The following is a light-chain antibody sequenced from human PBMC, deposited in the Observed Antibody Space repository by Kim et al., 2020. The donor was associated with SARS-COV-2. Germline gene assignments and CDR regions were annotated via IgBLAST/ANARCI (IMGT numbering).Light chain of an antibody. J-gene: IGLJ2*01. CDR2: QDN. CDR3: QAWDSKTDVV. CDR1: KLGDKY. V-gene: IGLV3-1*01. Sequence: SYELTQPPSVSVSPGQTASITCSGDKLGDKYACWYQQKPGQSPVLVIYQDNLRPSGIPERFSGSNSGNTATLTISGTQAMDEADYYCQAWDSKTDVVFGG.